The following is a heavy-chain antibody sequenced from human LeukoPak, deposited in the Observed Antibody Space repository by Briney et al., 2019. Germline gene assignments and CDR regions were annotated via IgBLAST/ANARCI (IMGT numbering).Heavy chain of an antibody. CDR2: ISYDGSNK. CDR3: AKDVSSSWYYYYGVDV. D-gene: IGHD6-13*01. J-gene: IGHJ6*04. V-gene: IGHV3-30*18. CDR1: GFTFTSYG. Sequence: GGSLRLSCAASGFTFTSYGMHWVRQAPGKGLEWVALISYDGSNKYYADSVKGRFTISRDNSKNTLYLQMNSLRAEDTAVYYCAKDVSSSWYYYYGVDVWGKGTTVTVSS.